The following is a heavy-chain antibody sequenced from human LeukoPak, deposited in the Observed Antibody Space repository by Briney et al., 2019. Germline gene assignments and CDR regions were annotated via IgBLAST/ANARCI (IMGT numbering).Heavy chain of an antibody. D-gene: IGHD1-26*01. CDR3: ARGWAPFAFDY. CDR1: GGSISSYY. J-gene: IGHJ4*02. Sequence: PSETLSLTCTVSGGSISSYYWSWIRQPPGKGLEWIGYIYYSGSTNYNPSLKSRVTISVDTSKNQFSLKLSSVTAAYTAMYYWARGWAPFAFDYGGQGPLVTASS. V-gene: IGHV4-59*01. CDR2: IYYSGST.